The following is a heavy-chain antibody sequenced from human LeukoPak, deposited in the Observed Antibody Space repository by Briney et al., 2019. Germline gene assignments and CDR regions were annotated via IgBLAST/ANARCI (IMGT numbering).Heavy chain of an antibody. CDR2: MNPNSGNT. CDR3: ARGSTEGAVAVTDY. D-gene: IGHD6-19*01. V-gene: IGHV1-8*01. J-gene: IGHJ4*02. Sequence: ASVKVSCKASGYTFTSYDINWVRQATGQGLEWMGWMNPNSGNTGYAQKFQGRVTMTRNTSISTAYMELSSLRSEDTAVYYCARGSTEGAVAVTDYWGQGTLVTVSS. CDR1: GYTFTSYD.